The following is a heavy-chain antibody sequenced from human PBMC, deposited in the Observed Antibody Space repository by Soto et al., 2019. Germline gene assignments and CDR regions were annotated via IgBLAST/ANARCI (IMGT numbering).Heavy chain of an antibody. CDR2: INHSGST. J-gene: IGHJ6*02. CDR1: GGSFSGYY. D-gene: IGHD2-8*01. V-gene: IGHV4-34*01. CDR3: ARTLYCTSGVCYKYYYYYYGMDV. Sequence: SETLSLTCAVYGGSFSGYYWSWIRQPPGKGLEWIGEINHSGSTNYNPSLKSRVTISVDTSKNQFSPKLSSVTAADTAVYYCARTLYCTSGVCYKYYYYYYGMDVWGQGTTVTVSS.